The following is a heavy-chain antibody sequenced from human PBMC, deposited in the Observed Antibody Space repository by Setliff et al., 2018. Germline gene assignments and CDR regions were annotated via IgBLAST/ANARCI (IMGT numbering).Heavy chain of an antibody. Sequence: HPGGSLRLSCVASGFTFKNYGMHWVRQAPGKGLEWGTYIQHDGNIKHYADSVKGRCTISRDNSKNTLYLEMSSLRPEATAVYYCAKVIGGYTPKPSDYWGQGTLVTVSS. CDR1: GFTFKNYG. CDR2: IQHDGNIK. J-gene: IGHJ4*02. CDR3: AKVIGGYTPKPSDY. D-gene: IGHD5-18*01. V-gene: IGHV3-30*02.